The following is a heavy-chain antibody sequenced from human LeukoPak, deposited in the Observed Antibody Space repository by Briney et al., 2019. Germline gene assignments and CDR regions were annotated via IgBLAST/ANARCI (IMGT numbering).Heavy chain of an antibody. CDR2: IYNSGST. J-gene: IGHJ6*02. D-gene: IGHD5-24*01. CDR3: ARITDGRDGYNYYYGMDV. Sequence: SETLSLTCTVSGGSMTSYYWSWSRQPPGKGLEWIGYIYNSGSTNYNPSLKSRVTISVDTSKKQFSLKLSSVTAADAAVYYCARITDGRDGYNYYYGMDVWGQGTTVTVSS. CDR1: GGSMTSYY. V-gene: IGHV4-59*01.